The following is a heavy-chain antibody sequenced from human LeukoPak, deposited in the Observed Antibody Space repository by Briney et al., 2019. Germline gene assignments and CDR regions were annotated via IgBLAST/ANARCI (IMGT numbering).Heavy chain of an antibody. CDR2: ISGSCGST. Sequence: GGSLRLSCAASVFTFSTYAMSCVRQAPGRGRECVSAISGSCGSTYYADSVKGRFTISRDNSKNTLYLQMNSLRAEDTAVYYCAKRGIYSTNGRYYFDYWGLGTLVTVSS. V-gene: IGHV3-23*01. CDR1: VFTFSTYA. J-gene: IGHJ4*02. CDR3: AKRGIYSTNGRYYFDY. D-gene: IGHD3-16*01.